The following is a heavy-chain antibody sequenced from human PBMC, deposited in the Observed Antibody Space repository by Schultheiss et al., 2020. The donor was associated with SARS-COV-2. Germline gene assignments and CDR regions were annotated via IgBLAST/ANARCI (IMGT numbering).Heavy chain of an antibody. V-gene: IGHV3-21*01. CDR2: IGGGVGNT. D-gene: IGHD3-9*01. CDR3: ARDLTSYFDWLFPLGDNCFDP. Sequence: GGSLRLSCATSGFFFSDYAMNWVRQAPGKGLEWVSGIGGGVGNTFYRDSVKGRFTISRDNAKNSLYLQMNSLRAEDTAVYYCARDLTSYFDWLFPLGDNCFDPWGQGTLVTVSS. CDR1: GFFFSDYA. J-gene: IGHJ5*02.